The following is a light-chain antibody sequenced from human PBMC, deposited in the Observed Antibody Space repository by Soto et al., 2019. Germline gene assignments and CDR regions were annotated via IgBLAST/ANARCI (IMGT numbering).Light chain of an antibody. Sequence: EVVMTQSPATLSVSPGDRATLSCRASQNVNTNLAWYQQQPGQAPRLLIFGASTWATGIPARFSGSGSGTDFTLTISSLQPEDFAFYYCQQYNNWPLTFGGGTKVEIK. CDR1: QNVNTN. CDR3: QQYNNWPLT. J-gene: IGKJ4*01. CDR2: GAS. V-gene: IGKV3-15*01.